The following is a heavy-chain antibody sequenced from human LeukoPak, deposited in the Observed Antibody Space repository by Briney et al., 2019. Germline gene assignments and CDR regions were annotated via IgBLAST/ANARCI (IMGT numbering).Heavy chain of an antibody. CDR3: ARGDPFGEGFDY. CDR2: IYYSGST. D-gene: IGHD4-17*01. V-gene: IGHV4-59*12. J-gene: IGHJ4*02. CDR1: GGSISSYY. Sequence: SETLSLTCTVSGGSISSYYWSWIRQPPGKGLEWIGYIYYSGSTNYIPSLKSRVTISVDTSKNQFSLKLSSVTAADTAVYYCARGDPFGEGFDYWGQGTLVTVSS.